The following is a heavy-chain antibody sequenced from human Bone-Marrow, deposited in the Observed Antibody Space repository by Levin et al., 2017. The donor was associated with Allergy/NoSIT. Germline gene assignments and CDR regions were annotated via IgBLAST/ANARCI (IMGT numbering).Heavy chain of an antibody. D-gene: IGHD1-26*01. V-gene: IGHV4-61*01. CDR1: GGSVSSGSYY. CDR2: IYYSGVT. Sequence: SETLSLTCTVSGGSVSSGSYYWSWIRQSPGKGLEWIGYIYYSGVTNYNPSLKSRVTISADTSKNQFSLRLSSVTAADTAVYYCARSGWERTRKAFDIWGQGTMVTVSS. J-gene: IGHJ3*02. CDR3: ARSGWERTRKAFDI.